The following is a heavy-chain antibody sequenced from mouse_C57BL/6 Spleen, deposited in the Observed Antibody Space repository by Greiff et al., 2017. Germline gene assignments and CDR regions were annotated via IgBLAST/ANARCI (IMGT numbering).Heavy chain of an antibody. Sequence: EVQLQQSGPELVKPGASVKISCKASGYTFTDYYMNWVKQSHGKSLEWIGDINPNNGGTSYNQKFKGKATLTVDKSSSTAYMELRSLTSGDSAVYYCAIYYDYLYFDYWGQGTTLTVSS. J-gene: IGHJ2*01. CDR1: GYTFTDYY. D-gene: IGHD2-4*01. V-gene: IGHV1-26*01. CDR3: AIYYDYLYFDY. CDR2: INPNNGGT.